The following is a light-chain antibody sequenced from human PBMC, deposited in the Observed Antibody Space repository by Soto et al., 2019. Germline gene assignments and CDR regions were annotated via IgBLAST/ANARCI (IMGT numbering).Light chain of an antibody. V-gene: IGKV1D-12*01. J-gene: IGKJ4*01. CDR3: QQANSFPLT. Sequence: IQMTQSPSSVSASVGDRVTITCRASQGISSWLAWYQQKAGEAPSLLIYTASTLQSGVPSRFSASGSGTHFTLTISSLQPEDFATYLCQQANSFPLTFGGGTKVDIK. CDR2: TAS. CDR1: QGISSW.